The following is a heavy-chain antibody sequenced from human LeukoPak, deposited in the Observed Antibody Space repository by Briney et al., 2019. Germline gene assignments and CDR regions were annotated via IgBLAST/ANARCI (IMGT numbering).Heavy chain of an antibody. D-gene: IGHD1-7*01. J-gene: IGHJ6*03. CDR3: ARVELAPYYYYMDV. Sequence: GGSLRLSCAASGSSISSYEMNWVRQAPGEGLEWVSHISSSGSTIWYADSVKGRFTISRDNAKNSLYLQMNSLRAEDTAVYYCARVELAPYYYYMDVWGKGTTVTVSS. CDR1: GSSISSYE. CDR2: ISSSGSTI. V-gene: IGHV3-48*03.